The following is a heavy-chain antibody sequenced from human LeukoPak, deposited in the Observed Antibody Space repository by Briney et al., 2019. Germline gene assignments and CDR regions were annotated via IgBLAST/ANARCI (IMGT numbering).Heavy chain of an antibody. D-gene: IGHD6-25*01. CDR1: GFSVRTYW. J-gene: IGHJ4*02. Sequence: KTGGSLRLSCAASGFSVRTYWMSWVRQAPGKGLVWLSRISSDGTITSYADAVKGRFTLSRDSAKNTLYLQMNSLRGEDTAVYYCVRGLPGHTSALGYWGQGTLVTVSS. CDR2: ISSDGTIT. V-gene: IGHV3-74*01. CDR3: VRGLPGHTSALGY.